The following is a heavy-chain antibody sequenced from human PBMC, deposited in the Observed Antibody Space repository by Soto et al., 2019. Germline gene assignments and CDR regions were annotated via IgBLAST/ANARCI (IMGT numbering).Heavy chain of an antibody. CDR2: IIPIFGTA. CDR1: GGTFSSYA. D-gene: IGHD3-22*01. CDR3: ARVPTYYYDSSGQPTNWFDP. Sequence: GASVKVSCKASGGTFSSYAISWVRQAPGQGLEWMGGIIPIFGTANYAQKFQGRVTITADKSTSTAYMELSSLRSEDTAVYYCARVPTYYYDSSGQPTNWFDPWGQGTLVTVSS. J-gene: IGHJ5*02. V-gene: IGHV1-69*06.